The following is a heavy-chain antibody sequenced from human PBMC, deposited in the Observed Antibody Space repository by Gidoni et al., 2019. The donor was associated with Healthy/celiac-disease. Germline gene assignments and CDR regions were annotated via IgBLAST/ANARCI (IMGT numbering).Heavy chain of an antibody. J-gene: IGHJ3*02. CDR3: ARHLQPDDAFDI. Sequence: EVHLVQSGAEVKKPGESLRISCKGSGYSFTSYWITWVRQMPGKGLEWMGWIDPSDSYTNYSPSFQGLVTISAEKSTNTAYLQWSSLKASDTAMYYCARHLQPDDAFDIWGQGTMVTVSS. V-gene: IGHV5-10-1*03. CDR2: IDPSDSYT. CDR1: GYSFTSYW. D-gene: IGHD4-4*01.